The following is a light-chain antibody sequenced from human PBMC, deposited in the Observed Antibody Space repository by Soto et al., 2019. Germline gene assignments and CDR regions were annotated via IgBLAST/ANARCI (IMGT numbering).Light chain of an antibody. Sequence: SYELTQPPSMSVAPGQTARFTCGGNNIGSKSVHWYQQKPGQAPRLMVYDDRDRPSGIPERFSGSNSGNTATLTISRVEAGDEADYYCQVSHGDSYHPVFGGGTKLTVL. CDR3: QVSHGDSYHPV. V-gene: IGLV3-21*02. CDR2: DDR. J-gene: IGLJ3*02. CDR1: NIGSKS.